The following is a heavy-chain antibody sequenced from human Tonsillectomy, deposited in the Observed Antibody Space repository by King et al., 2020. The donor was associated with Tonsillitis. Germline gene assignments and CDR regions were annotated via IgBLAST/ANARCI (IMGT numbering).Heavy chain of an antibody. Sequence: VQLVQSGGGLVQPGGSLRLSCAASGFTFTIYAMSWVRQAPGKGLEWVSGISGSGGRINYADSVKGRFTISRDNSKNTLYLQMNSLRAEDTAIYYCAQEVNAVVGFDYWGQGTLVTVSS. J-gene: IGHJ4*02. V-gene: IGHV3-23*04. D-gene: IGHD2-15*01. CDR2: ISGSGGRI. CDR1: GFTFTIYA. CDR3: AQEVNAVVGFDY.